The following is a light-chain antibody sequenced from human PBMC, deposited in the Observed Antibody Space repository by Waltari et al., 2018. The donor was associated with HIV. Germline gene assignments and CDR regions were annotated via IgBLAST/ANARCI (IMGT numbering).Light chain of an antibody. CDR3: CSYAATSTFV. Sequence: QSALTQPASVSGSPGQSITISCTGTSSDVGSYNLVSWYQQYPGKAPKLMIYEVSKRPSGVSKRFSGYKSGHTASLTISGLQAEDEADYYCCSYAATSTFVFGTGTKVTVL. J-gene: IGLJ1*01. CDR1: SSDVGSYNL. CDR2: EVS. V-gene: IGLV2-23*02.